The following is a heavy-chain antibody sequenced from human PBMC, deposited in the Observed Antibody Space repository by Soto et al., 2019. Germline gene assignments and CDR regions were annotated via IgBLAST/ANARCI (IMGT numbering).Heavy chain of an antibody. V-gene: IGHV3-23*01. CDR1: GFKFSNYA. CDR2: ISATGGGT. CDR3: AKDGRIMITFGGVIVPSWFDP. D-gene: IGHD3-16*02. J-gene: IGHJ5*02. Sequence: GGSLRLSCAASGFKFSNYAISWVRQAPGKGLEWVSLISATGGGTYYADSVKGRFTISRDNSHNTLHLQMNSLRAEDTALYYCAKDGRIMITFGGVIVPSWFDPWGQGTLVTVSS.